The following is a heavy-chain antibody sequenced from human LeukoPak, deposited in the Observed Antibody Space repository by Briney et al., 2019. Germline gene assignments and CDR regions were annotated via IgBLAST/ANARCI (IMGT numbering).Heavy chain of an antibody. D-gene: IGHD6-13*01. CDR2: IIPIFGTA. CDR3: AREYRSSIDAFDI. V-gene: IGHV1-69*05. CDR1: GGAFSSYA. Sequence: GASVKVSCKASGGAFSSYAISWVRQAPGQGLEWMGGIIPIFGTANYAQKFQGRVTITTDESTSTAYMELSSLRSEDTAVYYCAREYRSSIDAFDIWGQGTKVTVSS. J-gene: IGHJ3*02.